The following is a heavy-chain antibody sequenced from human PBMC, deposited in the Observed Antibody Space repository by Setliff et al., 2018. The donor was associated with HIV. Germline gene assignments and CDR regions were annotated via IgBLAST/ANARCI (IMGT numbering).Heavy chain of an antibody. CDR3: ARGSYFDSSPLPLDF. CDR2: INHSGNT. V-gene: IGHV4-34*01. CDR1: GASFRNYD. Sequence: SETLSLTCAVYGASFRNYDWNWVRQPPGKGLEWIGEINHSGNTNYNPSLKSRVTIAIDSSKNQFSLTLTSVTAADTALYFCARGSYFDSSPLPLDFWGQGSLVTVSS. J-gene: IGHJ4*02. D-gene: IGHD3-22*01.